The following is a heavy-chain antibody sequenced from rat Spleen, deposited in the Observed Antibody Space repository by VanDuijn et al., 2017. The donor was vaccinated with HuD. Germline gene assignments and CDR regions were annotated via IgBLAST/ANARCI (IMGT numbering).Heavy chain of an antibody. CDR2: IGYSGDT. D-gene: IGHD1-12*01. Sequence: EVQLQESGPGLVKPSQSLSLTCSVTGYSIKSSYRWNWIRKFPGNKMEWIGYIGYSGDTGHHPSLKSRISITRDTSKNQFFLQLNSVTSEDTATYYCARYRDSYGHVGIFDNWGQGVMVTVSS. CDR3: ARYRDSYGHVGIFDN. CDR1: GYSIKSSY. V-gene: IGHV3-1*01. J-gene: IGHJ2*01.